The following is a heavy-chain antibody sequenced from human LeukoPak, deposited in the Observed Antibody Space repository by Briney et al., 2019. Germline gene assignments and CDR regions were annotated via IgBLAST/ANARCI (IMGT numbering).Heavy chain of an antibody. J-gene: IGHJ4*02. CDR3: ARGVYGDYYNFDY. V-gene: IGHV4-34*01. Sequence: SETLSLTCAVYGGSFSGYYWSWIRQPPGKGLEWIGEINHSGSTNYNPSLKSRVTISVDTSKNQFSLKLSSVTAADTAVYYCARGVYGDYYNFDYWGQGTLVTVSS. CDR2: INHSGST. CDR1: GGSFSGYY. D-gene: IGHD4-17*01.